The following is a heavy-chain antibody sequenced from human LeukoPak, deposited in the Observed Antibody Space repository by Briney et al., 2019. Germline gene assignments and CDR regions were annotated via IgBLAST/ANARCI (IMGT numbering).Heavy chain of an antibody. CDR3: ARQGQLFLGGPYWYFDV. CDR2: VFSSGYT. D-gene: IGHD3-16*01. CDR1: GGSISNTAFY. Sequence: SETLSLTCSVSGGSISNTAFYWAYIRQAPGKGLEWIGTVFSSGYTFYNPSPQSRATISVDTSRNQFSLDLKSVTAADTAVYFCARQGQLFLGGPYWYFDVWGRGTLVTVSS. J-gene: IGHJ2*01. V-gene: IGHV4-39*01.